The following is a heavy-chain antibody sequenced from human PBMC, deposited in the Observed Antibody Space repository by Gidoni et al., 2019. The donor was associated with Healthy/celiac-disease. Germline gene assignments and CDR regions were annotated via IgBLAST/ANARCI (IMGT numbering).Heavy chain of an antibody. CDR3: ARDYYDSSGYTS. CDR2: IFPIFGTA. CDR1: AATFSSCA. J-gene: IGHJ5*02. V-gene: IGHV1-69*01. D-gene: IGHD3-22*01. Sequence: QVQLVQSEAEVKNPGSSVKVPCTASAATFSSCAISWVRQAPGQGLALMGGIFPIFGTANYAQKFQGRVTITADESTSTAYMELSSLRSEDTAVYYCARDYYDSSGYTSWGQGTLVTVSS.